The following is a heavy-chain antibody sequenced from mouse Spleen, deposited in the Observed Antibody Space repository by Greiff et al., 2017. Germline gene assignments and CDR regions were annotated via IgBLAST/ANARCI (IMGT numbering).Heavy chain of an antibody. CDR2: IYPGDGDT. CDR3: ANDLLWLRRGFAY. Sequence: QVQLKESGPELVKPGASVKISCKASGYAFSSSWMNWVKQRPGKGLEWIGRIYPGDGDTNYNGKFKGKATLTADKSSSTAYMQLSSLTSEDSAVYFCANDLLWLRRGFAYWGQGTLVTVSA. V-gene: IGHV1-82*01. D-gene: IGHD2-2*01. J-gene: IGHJ3*01. CDR1: GYAFSSSW.